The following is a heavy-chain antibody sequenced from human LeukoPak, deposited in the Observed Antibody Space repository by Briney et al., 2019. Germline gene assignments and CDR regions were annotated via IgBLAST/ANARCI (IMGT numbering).Heavy chain of an antibody. Sequence: GRSLRLSCATSGFTFSSYAMHWVRQAPGKGLEWVAVTSYDGSNKYYADSVKGRFTISRDNSKNTLYLQMNSLRAEDTAVYYCARDLTKITFGGVIVMPVRYRVVFLRYWGQGTLVTVSS. J-gene: IGHJ4*02. V-gene: IGHV3-30*04. CDR2: TSYDGSNK. D-gene: IGHD3-16*02. CDR1: GFTFSSYA. CDR3: ARDLTKITFGGVIVMPVRYRVVFLRY.